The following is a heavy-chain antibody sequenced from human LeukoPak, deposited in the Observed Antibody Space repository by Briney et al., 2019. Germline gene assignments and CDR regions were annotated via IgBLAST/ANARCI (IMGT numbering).Heavy chain of an antibody. J-gene: IGHJ4*02. CDR3: ARRTYNYGYDY. CDR1: GDSISSGSYY. Sequence: PSETLSFTCTVSGDSISSGSYYWGWIRQPPGKGLEWIGIIYYTGSTYYNPSLKSRVTMSVDTSKNQFSLKLSSVTATDTAVYYCARRTYNYGYDYWGQGTLVTVSS. CDR2: IYYTGST. D-gene: IGHD5-18*01. V-gene: IGHV4-39*01.